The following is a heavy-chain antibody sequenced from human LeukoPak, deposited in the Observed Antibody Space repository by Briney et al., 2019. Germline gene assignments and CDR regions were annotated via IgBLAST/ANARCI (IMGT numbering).Heavy chain of an antibody. CDR3: ARDSVVPAAELNWFDP. Sequence: PGGSLRLSCAASGFTVSSNYMSWVRQAPGKGLEWVSVIYSGGSTYYADSVKGRFTISRDNSKNTLYLQMNSLRAEDTAVYYCARDSVVPAAELNWFDPWGQGTLVTVSS. CDR2: IYSGGST. CDR1: GFTVSSNY. D-gene: IGHD2-2*01. J-gene: IGHJ5*02. V-gene: IGHV3-66*01.